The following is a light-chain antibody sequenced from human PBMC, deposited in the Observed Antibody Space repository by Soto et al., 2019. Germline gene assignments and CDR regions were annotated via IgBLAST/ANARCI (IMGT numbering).Light chain of an antibody. CDR1: QSVSRY. CDR2: DAS. V-gene: IGKV3-11*01. J-gene: IGKJ2*01. Sequence: EIVLTQSPATLSLSPGERATLSCRASQSVSRYLAWYQQKPGQAPRLLIYDASSRAIGIPARFSGSGSGTDFTLTISSLEPEDFAVYDCQQRSNWPPGYTFGQGTKLEIK. CDR3: QQRSNWPPGYT.